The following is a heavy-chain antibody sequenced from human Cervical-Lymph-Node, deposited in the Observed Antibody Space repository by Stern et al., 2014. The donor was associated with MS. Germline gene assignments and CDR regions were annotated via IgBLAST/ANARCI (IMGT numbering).Heavy chain of an antibody. CDR3: ARDVPDSGSYPIVDY. CDR2: ISSSGSTI. V-gene: IGHV3-11*01. CDR1: GFTFSDYY. D-gene: IGHD1-26*01. J-gene: IGHJ4*02. Sequence: VQLVESGGGLVKPGGSLRLSCAASGFTFSDYYMGWIRQAPGKGLEWVSYISSSGSTIYYADSVKGRFTTSRDNAKNSLYLQMNSPRAEDTAVYYCARDVPDSGSYPIVDYWGQGTLVTVSS.